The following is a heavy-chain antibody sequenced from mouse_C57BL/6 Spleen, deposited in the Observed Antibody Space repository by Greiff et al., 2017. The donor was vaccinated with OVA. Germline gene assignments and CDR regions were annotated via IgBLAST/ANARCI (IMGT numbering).Heavy chain of an antibody. D-gene: IGHD2-3*01. CDR1: GYAFSSSW. Sequence: VQLQQSGPELVKPGASVKISCKASGYAFSSSWMNWVKQRPGKGLEWIGRIYPGDGDTNYNGKFKGKATLTADKSSSTAYMQLSSLTSEDSAVYFCARGGWSHYYAMDYWGQGTSVTVSS. CDR3: ARGGWSHYYAMDY. J-gene: IGHJ4*01. CDR2: IYPGDGDT. V-gene: IGHV1-82*01.